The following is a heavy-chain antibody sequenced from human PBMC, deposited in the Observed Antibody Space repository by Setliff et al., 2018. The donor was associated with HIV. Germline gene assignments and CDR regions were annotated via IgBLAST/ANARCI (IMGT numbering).Heavy chain of an antibody. CDR1: GGSFSGYY. J-gene: IGHJ4*02. CDR2: INHTGNI. CDR3: ARGGGYSDRRPFAY. V-gene: IGHV4-34*01. D-gene: IGHD3-22*01. Sequence: SETLSLTCAVYGGSFSGYYWTWIRQPPGKGLEWIGEINHTGNINYNPSLKSRVTISVDTSKNQFSLKLSSVTAADTAVYYCARGGGYSDRRPFAYWGQGTLVTVSS.